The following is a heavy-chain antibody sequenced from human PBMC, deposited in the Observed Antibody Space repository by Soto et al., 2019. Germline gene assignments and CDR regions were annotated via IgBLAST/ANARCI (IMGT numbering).Heavy chain of an antibody. D-gene: IGHD2-2*01. V-gene: IGHV3-48*02. Sequence: EVQLVESGGGLVQPGGSLRLSCAASGFTFSSYSMNWVLQVPGKGLEWVSYISSSSSTIYYADFVKGRFTIFRDNAKNSLYLQMNSLRDEDTAVYYCARDFRYIGVVPAADSEGYYYYYGMDVWGQGTTVTVSS. CDR1: GFTFSSYS. CDR3: ARDFRYIGVVPAADSEGYYYYYGMDV. CDR2: ISSSSSTI. J-gene: IGHJ6*02.